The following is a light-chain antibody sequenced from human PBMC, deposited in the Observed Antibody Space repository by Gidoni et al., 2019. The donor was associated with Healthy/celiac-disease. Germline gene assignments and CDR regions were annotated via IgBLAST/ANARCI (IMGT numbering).Light chain of an antibody. CDR3: MQALQTPHRYT. Sequence: DIVMTQSPLSLPVTPGEPASISCRSSHRLLHSNGYNYLDWYLQKPGQSPQLMIYLGSNRASGVPDRFSGSGSGTDFTLKISIVEAEDVGVYYCMQALQTPHRYTFXXXTKLEIK. CDR2: LGS. V-gene: IGKV2-28*01. CDR1: HRLLHSNGYNY. J-gene: IGKJ2*01.